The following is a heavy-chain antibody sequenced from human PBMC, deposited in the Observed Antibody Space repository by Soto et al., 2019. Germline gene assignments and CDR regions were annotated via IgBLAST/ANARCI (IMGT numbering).Heavy chain of an antibody. CDR2: TTSSSSSI. CDR3: ASHYGDNGWFDP. CDR1: GFTFSAYN. V-gene: IGHV3-21*06. D-gene: IGHD4-17*01. J-gene: IGHJ5*02. Sequence: VGSLRLSCAASGFTFSAYNMNWVRRPPGKGLEWVSSTTSSSSSIYYADSLKGRFTISRDNAKNSLYLQMNSLRAEDTAVYYCASHYGDNGWFDPWGQGTLVTVSS.